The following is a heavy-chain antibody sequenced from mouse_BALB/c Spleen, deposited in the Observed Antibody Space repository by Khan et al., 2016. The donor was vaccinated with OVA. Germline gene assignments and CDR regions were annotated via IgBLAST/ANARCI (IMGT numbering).Heavy chain of an antibody. J-gene: IGHJ3*01. V-gene: IGHV5-6*01. CDR3: ASHLTGSFAY. Sequence: EVELVESGGDFVKPGGSLKLSCAASGFTFSSYSMSWVRQTPDKRLEWVATISSDGDYTYYPDSVKERFTISRDHAKNTLYLQMSSLKSEDTAMYYCASHLTGSFAYWGQGTLVTVSA. CDR2: ISSDGDYT. CDR1: GFTFSSYS. D-gene: IGHD4-1*01.